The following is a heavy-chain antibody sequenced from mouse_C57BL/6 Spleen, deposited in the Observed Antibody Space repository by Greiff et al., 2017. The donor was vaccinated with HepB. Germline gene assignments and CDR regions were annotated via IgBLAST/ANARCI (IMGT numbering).Heavy chain of an antibody. D-gene: IGHD1-1*01. J-gene: IGHJ2*01. Sequence: QVQLKESGPELVKPGASVKISCKASGYAFSSSWMNWVKQRPGKGLEWIGRIYPGDGDTNYNGKFKGKATLTADKSSSTAYMQLSSLTSEDSAVYFCARENLYYGSSYYWGQGTTLTVSS. V-gene: IGHV1-82*01. CDR3: ARENLYYGSSYY. CDR2: IYPGDGDT. CDR1: GYAFSSSW.